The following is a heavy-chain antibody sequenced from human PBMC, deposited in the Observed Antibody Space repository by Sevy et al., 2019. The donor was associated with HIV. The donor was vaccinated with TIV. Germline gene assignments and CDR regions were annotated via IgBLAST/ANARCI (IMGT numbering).Heavy chain of an antibody. V-gene: IGHV5-51*01. CDR2: IYPGDSDT. CDR1: RDTFITYW. Sequence: GESLKISCKGSRDTFITYWIGWVRQMPGKGLEWTGIIYPGDSDTRYSPSFQGQVTISADKSISTAYLQWSSLKASDTAMYYCTRRPLVSDAFDIWGQGTMVTVSS. J-gene: IGHJ3*02. D-gene: IGHD3-9*01. CDR3: TRRPLVSDAFDI.